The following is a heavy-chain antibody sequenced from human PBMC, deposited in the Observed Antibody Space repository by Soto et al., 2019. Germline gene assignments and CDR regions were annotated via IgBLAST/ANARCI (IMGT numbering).Heavy chain of an antibody. CDR3: ARDRIAVAGNPEYFQH. D-gene: IGHD6-19*01. Sequence: EVQLVESGGGLVQPGGSLRLSCAASGFTVSSNYMSWVRQAPGKGLEWVSVIYSGGSTYYADSVKGRFTISRDNSKNTLYLQMNSLRADDTAVYYCARDRIAVAGNPEYFQHRGQGTLVSVSS. CDR2: IYSGGST. J-gene: IGHJ1*01. V-gene: IGHV3-66*01. CDR1: GFTVSSNY.